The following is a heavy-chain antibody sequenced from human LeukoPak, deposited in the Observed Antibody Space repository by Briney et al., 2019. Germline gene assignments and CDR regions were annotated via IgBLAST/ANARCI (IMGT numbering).Heavy chain of an antibody. J-gene: IGHJ5*02. V-gene: IGHV1-8*03. Sequence: ASVKVSCKASGYTFTGYYMHWVRQATGQGLEWMGWMNPNSGNTGYAQKFQGRVTITRNTSINTAYMELSSLRSEDTAVYYCAGMTVSGRDNWFDPWGQGTLVTVSS. D-gene: IGHD6-19*01. CDR3: AGMTVSGRDNWFDP. CDR1: GYTFTGYY. CDR2: MNPNSGNT.